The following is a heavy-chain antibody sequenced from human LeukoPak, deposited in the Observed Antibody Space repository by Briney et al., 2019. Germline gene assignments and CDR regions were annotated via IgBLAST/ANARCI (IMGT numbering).Heavy chain of an antibody. V-gene: IGHV3-30-3*01. CDR2: ISYDGSNK. Sequence: GRSLRLSCAASGFTFSSYAMHWVRQAPGKGLEWVAVISYDGSNKYYADSVKGRFTISRDNYKNTLYLQMNSLRADDTAVYDCASPLIVGATTGYFDYWGQGTLVTVSS. CDR1: GFTFSSYA. J-gene: IGHJ4*02. D-gene: IGHD1-26*01. CDR3: ASPLIVGATTGYFDY.